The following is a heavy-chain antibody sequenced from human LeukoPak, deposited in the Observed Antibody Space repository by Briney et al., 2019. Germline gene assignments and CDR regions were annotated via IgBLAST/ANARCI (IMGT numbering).Heavy chain of an antibody. CDR2: INNRGTA. CDR1: EVSFSNSY. D-gene: IGHD6-19*01. J-gene: IGHJ6*02. CDR3: ARMFRQRQVRKQYYGLDV. V-gene: IGHV4-34*01. Sequence: SETLSLTCAVYEVSFSNSYLTWIRQSPGKGLEWVGEINNRGTAYLNPSLKSVESISVNTTKNQFSLKLNSVTDADRGIYYCARMFRQRQVRKQYYGLDVWGQGTTVTVSS.